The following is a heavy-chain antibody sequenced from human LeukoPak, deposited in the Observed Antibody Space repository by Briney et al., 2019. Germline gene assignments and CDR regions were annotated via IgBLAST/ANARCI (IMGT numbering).Heavy chain of an antibody. CDR3: IGGYYDSSGYYTLGGY. V-gene: IGHV3-15*01. CDR1: GFTFGNAW. J-gene: IGHJ4*02. CDR2: IKSKTDGGTT. Sequence: GGSLRLSCAASGFTFGNAWMSWVRQAPGKGLEWVGRIKSKTDGGTTDYAAPVKGRFTISRDDSKNALYLQMNSLKTEDTAVYYCIGGYYDSSGYYTLGGYWGQGTLVTVSS. D-gene: IGHD3-22*01.